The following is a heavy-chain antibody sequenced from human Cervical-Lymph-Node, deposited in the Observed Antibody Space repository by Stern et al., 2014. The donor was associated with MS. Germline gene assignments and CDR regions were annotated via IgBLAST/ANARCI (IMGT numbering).Heavy chain of an antibody. CDR1: GYSFTIYY. J-gene: IGHJ4*02. Sequence: EVQLVQSGAEVKKPGESLKIYCKLSGYSFTIYYIAWVRQMPGKGLEWMVVIYPYASDTTYSPSFQGQVTISADKSITTAYLQWSSLRASDTAMYYCARHVQGFDYWGQGTLVTVSS. CDR3: ARHVQGFDY. CDR2: IYPYASDT. V-gene: IGHV5-51*01.